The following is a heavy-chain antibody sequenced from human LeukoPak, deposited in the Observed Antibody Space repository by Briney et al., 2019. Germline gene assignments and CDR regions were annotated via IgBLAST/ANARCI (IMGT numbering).Heavy chain of an antibody. CDR1: GYTFIGYY. V-gene: IGHV1-2*02. Sequence: ASVKVSCKASGYTFIGYYMHWVRQAPGQGLEWMGWFNPTSGGRDSAQRFQGRVTMTGDTSTNTGYMELNSLRSDDTAVYYCARPYYDILAGPTYFDYWGQGTLVTVSS. J-gene: IGHJ4*02. D-gene: IGHD3-9*01. CDR3: ARPYYDILAGPTYFDY. CDR2: FNPTSGGR.